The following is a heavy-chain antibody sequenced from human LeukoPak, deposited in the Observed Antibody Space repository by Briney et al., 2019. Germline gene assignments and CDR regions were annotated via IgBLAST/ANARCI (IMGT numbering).Heavy chain of an antibody. J-gene: IGHJ4*02. CDR3: AKQLGYCSDGSCYFPY. Sequence: XLRLSCAXXXXXXXXXYMXXXRQAPXXXLXXXXVIYRGGSTYYADSVKGRFTISRDNSKSTLCLQMNSLRAEDTAVYYCAKQLGYCSDGSCYFPYWGREPWSPSPQ. CDR2: IYRGGST. D-gene: IGHD2-15*01. V-gene: IGHV3-53*01. CDR1: XXXXXXXY.